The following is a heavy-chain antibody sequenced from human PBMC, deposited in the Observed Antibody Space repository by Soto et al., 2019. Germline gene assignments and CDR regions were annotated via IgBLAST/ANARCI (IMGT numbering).Heavy chain of an antibody. CDR3: AKEVDSSGWYYFDY. CDR1: GFTFSSYG. CDR2: ISYDGSNK. D-gene: IGHD6-19*01. J-gene: IGHJ4*02. Sequence: QVQLVESGGGVVQPGRSLRLSCAASGFTFSSYGMHWVRQAPGKGLEWVAVISYDGSNKYYADSVKGQFTISRDNSKNTLYLQMNSLRAEDTAVYYCAKEVDSSGWYYFDYWGQGTLVTVSS. V-gene: IGHV3-30*18.